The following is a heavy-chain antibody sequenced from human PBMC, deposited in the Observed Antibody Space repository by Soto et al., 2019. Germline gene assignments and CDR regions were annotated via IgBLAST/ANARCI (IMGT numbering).Heavy chain of an antibody. Sequence: ASVKVSCKASGYTFTSYGISWVRQAPGQGLEWMGWISAYNGNTNYAQKLQGRVTMTTDTSTSTAYMELRSLRAEDTAVYYCAKDAGYSYGLNYFDYWGQGTLVTVSS. J-gene: IGHJ4*02. CDR3: AKDAGYSYGLNYFDY. V-gene: IGHV1-18*01. CDR1: GYTFTSYG. D-gene: IGHD5-18*01. CDR2: ISAYNGNT.